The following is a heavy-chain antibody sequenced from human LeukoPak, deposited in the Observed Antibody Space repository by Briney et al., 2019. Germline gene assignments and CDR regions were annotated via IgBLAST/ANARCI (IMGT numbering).Heavy chain of an antibody. J-gene: IGHJ4*02. D-gene: IGHD5-12*01. CDR1: GGSISSYY. CDR3: ARRGYSGYDYGGRFYYFDY. Sequence: SETLSLTCTVSGGSISSYYWSWIRQPPGKGLEWIGYNYYSGSTNYNPSLKSRVTISVDTSKNQFSLKLSSVTAADTAVYYCARRGYSGYDYGGRFYYFDYWGQGTLVTVSS. V-gene: IGHV4-59*01. CDR2: NYYSGST.